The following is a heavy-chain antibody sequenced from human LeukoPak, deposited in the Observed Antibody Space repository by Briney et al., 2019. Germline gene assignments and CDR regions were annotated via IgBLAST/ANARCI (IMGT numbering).Heavy chain of an antibody. Sequence: ASVKVSCKTSGYTFTNDGITWVRQAPGQGLEWMGSISANNGNTKYAQKLQGRVTMTTDTSTSTGYMELRSLRSDDTAVYYCPRGPHRGAYNWPFDNWGQGTLVTVSS. V-gene: IGHV1-18*01. CDR3: PRGPHRGAYNWPFDN. D-gene: IGHD5-24*01. J-gene: IGHJ4*02. CDR1: GYTFTNDG. CDR2: ISANNGNT.